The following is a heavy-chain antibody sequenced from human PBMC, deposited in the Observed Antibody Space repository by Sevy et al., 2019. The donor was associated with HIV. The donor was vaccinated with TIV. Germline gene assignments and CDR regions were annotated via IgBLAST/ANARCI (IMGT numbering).Heavy chain of an antibody. J-gene: IGHJ4*02. Sequence: GGSLRLSCAASGFSFSSYGMHWVRQAPGKGLEWMSYIKYDGSNKDYADSVKGRFTISRDNSKNTLYLQMNSLRVEDTAVFYCMKEGRGEEGDHWGQGTLVTVSS. CDR2: IKYDGSNK. CDR1: GFSFSSYG. V-gene: IGHV3-30*02. CDR3: MKEGRGEEGDH. D-gene: IGHD3-10*01.